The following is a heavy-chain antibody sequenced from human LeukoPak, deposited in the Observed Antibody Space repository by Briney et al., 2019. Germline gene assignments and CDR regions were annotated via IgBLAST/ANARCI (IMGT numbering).Heavy chain of an antibody. V-gene: IGHV3-23*01. CDR2: ISGSGGST. Sequence: GGSLRLSCAASGFTFSYFWMSWVRQAPGKGLEWVSAISGSGGSTYYADSVKGRFTISRDNSKNTLYLQMNSLRAEDTAVYYCAKGDSMWFANPHFDYWGQGTLVTVSS. CDR3: AKGDSMWFANPHFDY. J-gene: IGHJ4*02. D-gene: IGHD3-10*01. CDR1: GFTFSYFW.